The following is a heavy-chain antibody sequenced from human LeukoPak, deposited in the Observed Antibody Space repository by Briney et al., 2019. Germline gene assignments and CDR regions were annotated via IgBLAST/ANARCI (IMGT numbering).Heavy chain of an antibody. V-gene: IGHV3-21*01. D-gene: IGHD4-23*01. CDR1: GFTFSSYS. CDR3: ARSVTTSVVYEYFQH. J-gene: IGHJ1*01. CDR2: ISSSSSYI. Sequence: GGSLRLSCAASGFTFSSYSMNWVRQAPGKGLEWVSSISSSSSYIYYADSVKGRFTISRDNAKNSLYLQMNSLRAEDTAVYYCARSVTTSVVYEYFQHWGQGTLVTVSS.